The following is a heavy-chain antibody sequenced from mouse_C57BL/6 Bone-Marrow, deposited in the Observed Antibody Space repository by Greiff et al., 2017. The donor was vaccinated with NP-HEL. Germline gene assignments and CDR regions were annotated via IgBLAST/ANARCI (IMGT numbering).Heavy chain of an antibody. J-gene: IGHJ1*03. V-gene: IGHV1-26*01. D-gene: IGHD1-1*01. CDR3: ARPYYGSLYWYFDV. Sequence: EVQLQQSGPELVKPGASVKISCKASGYTFTDYYMNWVKQSHGKSLEWIGDINPNNGGTSYNQKFKGKATLTVAKSSRTADMELRSLTSEDSAVYDCARPYYGSLYWYFDVWGTGTTVAVSS. CDR1: GYTFTDYY. CDR2: INPNNGGT.